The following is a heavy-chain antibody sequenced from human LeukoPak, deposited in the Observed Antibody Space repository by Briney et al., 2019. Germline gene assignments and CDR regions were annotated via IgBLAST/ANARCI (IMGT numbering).Heavy chain of an antibody. Sequence: PRGSLRLARAASGFTFSIHCMNWDRQAPGKGLEWVSSISSSSSYIYYADSLKGRFTISRDNAKNSLYLQMNSLRAEDTAVYYCARDMDYPVEYYYYYMDVWGKGTTVTVSS. J-gene: IGHJ6*03. CDR2: ISSSSSYI. D-gene: IGHD3/OR15-3a*01. CDR1: GFTFSIHC. CDR3: ARDMDYPVEYYYYYMDV. V-gene: IGHV3-21*01.